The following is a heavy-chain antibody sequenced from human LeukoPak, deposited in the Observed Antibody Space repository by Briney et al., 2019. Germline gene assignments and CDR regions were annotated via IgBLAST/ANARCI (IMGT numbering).Heavy chain of an antibody. J-gene: IGHJ4*02. Sequence: GGSLRLSCAASAFTFSNAWMNWVRQAPGKGLEWVGRIKSKIDGGTIDHAAPVKGRFTISRDDSKNMFYLQMTSLKTEDTAVYYCSTSLSSGYYIDYWGQGTLVTVSS. CDR3: STSLSSGYYIDY. CDR1: AFTFSNAW. CDR2: IKSKIDGGTI. V-gene: IGHV3-15*01. D-gene: IGHD3-22*01.